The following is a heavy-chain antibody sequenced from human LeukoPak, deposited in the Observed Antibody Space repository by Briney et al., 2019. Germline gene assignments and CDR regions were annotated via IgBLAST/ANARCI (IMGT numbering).Heavy chain of an antibody. V-gene: IGHV1-2*02. Sequence: ASVKVSRKASGYTFTSYAISWVRQAPGQGLEWMGWINPNSGGTNYAQKFQGRVTMTRDTSISTAYMELSRLRSDDTAVYYCARDQLSRGVWFDPWGQGTLVTVSS. J-gene: IGHJ5*02. CDR3: ARDQLSRGVWFDP. D-gene: IGHD1-1*01. CDR1: GYTFTSYA. CDR2: INPNSGGT.